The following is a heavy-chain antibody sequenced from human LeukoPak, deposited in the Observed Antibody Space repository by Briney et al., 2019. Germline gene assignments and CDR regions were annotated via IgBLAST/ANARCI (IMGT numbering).Heavy chain of an antibody. CDR3: ARGSTYYDSSGQVPFDY. J-gene: IGHJ4*02. D-gene: IGHD3-22*01. CDR1: GFTFSSYS. Sequence: GGSLRLSCAASGFTFSSYSMNWVRQAPGKGLEWVSSISSSSSYIYYADSVEGRFTISRDNSKNSLYLQMNSLRAEDTAVYYCARGSTYYDSSGQVPFDYWGQGTLVTVSS. V-gene: IGHV3-21*01. CDR2: ISSSSSYI.